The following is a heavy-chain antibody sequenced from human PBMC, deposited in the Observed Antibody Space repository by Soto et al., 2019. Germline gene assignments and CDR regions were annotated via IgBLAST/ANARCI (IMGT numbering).Heavy chain of an antibody. D-gene: IGHD6-19*01. V-gene: IGHV3-21*01. CDR1: GFTFSSYS. J-gene: IGHJ4*02. CDR3: ARDGWAVAGTYYFDY. Sequence: EVQLVESGGGLVKPGGSLRLSCAASGFTFSSYSMNWVRQAPGKGLEWVSSISSSSSYIYYADSVKGRFTISRDNAKSLRDLQMNSLRAADTAVYYCARDGWAVAGTYYFDYWGQGTLVTVSS. CDR2: ISSSSSYI.